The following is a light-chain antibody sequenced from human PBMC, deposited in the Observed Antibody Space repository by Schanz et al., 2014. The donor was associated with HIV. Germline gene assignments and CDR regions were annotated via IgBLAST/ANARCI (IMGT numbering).Light chain of an antibody. CDR2: EAS. V-gene: IGKV1-5*03. CDR1: QSISEW. Sequence: DIQMTQSPSTLSASVGDRITITCRASQSISEWLAWYQQKPGQAPNLLISEASTLESGVPSRFSGTGSGIEFTLTISSLHPDDFATYFCLHYNDFTSTFGQGTKLEIK. J-gene: IGKJ2*01. CDR3: LHYNDFTST.